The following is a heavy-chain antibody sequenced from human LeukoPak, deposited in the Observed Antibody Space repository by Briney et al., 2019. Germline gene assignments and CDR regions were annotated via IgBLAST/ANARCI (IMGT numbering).Heavy chain of an antibody. V-gene: IGHV4-39*07. CDR2: IYYSGST. D-gene: IGHD5-24*01. CDR3: ARGWASGRDGYNLAFDI. CDR1: GGSISSSSYY. J-gene: IGHJ3*02. Sequence: SETLSLTCTVSGGSISSSSYYWGWIRQPPGKGLEWIGSIYYSGSTYYNPSLKSRVTISVDTSKNQFSLKLSSVSAAYTAVYYCARGWASGRDGYNLAFDIWGQGTMVTVSS.